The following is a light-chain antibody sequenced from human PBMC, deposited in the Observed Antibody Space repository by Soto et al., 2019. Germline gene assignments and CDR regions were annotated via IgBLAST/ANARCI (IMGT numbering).Light chain of an antibody. Sequence: EIVLTQSPGSLSLSPRERATLSCRASQTVDSTFFAWYQKKPGQAPRLLIYGASKRATDIPDRLSGSGSGTDFTLTISRLEPEDFAVYYCQQYMSSVTFGQGTKVEIK. CDR1: QTVDSTF. J-gene: IGKJ1*01. CDR2: GAS. CDR3: QQYMSSVT. V-gene: IGKV3-20*01.